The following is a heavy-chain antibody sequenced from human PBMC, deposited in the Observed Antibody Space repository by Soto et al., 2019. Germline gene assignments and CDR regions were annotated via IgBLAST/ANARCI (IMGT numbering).Heavy chain of an antibody. D-gene: IGHD3-16*01. CDR3: ARDARQYYDCDGCYGG. V-gene: IGHV3-48*02. J-gene: IGHJ4*02. CDR1: GYTFRHYR. Sequence: GSLRLSCAASGYTFRHYRTHLLRQAPGKWLALISYISTISSPRYYAYSVNGRFTISRDNDRKSIYLEMSSLRDEDTAIYYCARDARQYYDCDGCYGGCGPGPLVTASS. CDR2: ISTISSPR.